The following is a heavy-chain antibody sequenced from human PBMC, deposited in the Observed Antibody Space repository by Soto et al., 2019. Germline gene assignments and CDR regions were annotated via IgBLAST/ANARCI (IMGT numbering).Heavy chain of an antibody. Sequence: EVQLVESGGGSVQPGGSLRLSCVASGITFSGYWMHWVRQVPGKGLVWVARVDSDGSGTSYADSVKGRFTISRDNAKNPLYLVMNSLLVEDTAVYYCATVFEHWGQGIPVTVSS. CDR1: GITFSGYW. J-gene: IGHJ4*02. CDR3: ATVFEH. V-gene: IGHV3-74*01. CDR2: VDSDGSGT.